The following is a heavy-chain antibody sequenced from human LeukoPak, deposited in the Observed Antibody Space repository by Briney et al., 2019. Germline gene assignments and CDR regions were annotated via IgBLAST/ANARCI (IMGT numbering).Heavy chain of an antibody. CDR3: ARHSAAAGTH. Sequence: PSETLSLTCTVSGGSISSSSYYWGWIRQPPGKGLEWIGSIYYSGSTYYNPSPKSRVTISVDTSKDQFSLKLSSVTAADTAVYYCARHSAAAGTHWGQGTLVTVSS. J-gene: IGHJ4*02. D-gene: IGHD6-13*01. CDR2: IYYSGST. CDR1: GGSISSSSYY. V-gene: IGHV4-39*01.